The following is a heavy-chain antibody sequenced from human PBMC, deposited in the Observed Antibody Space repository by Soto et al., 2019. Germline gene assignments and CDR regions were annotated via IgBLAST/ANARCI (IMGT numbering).Heavy chain of an antibody. J-gene: IGHJ3*02. CDR3: AKSAAAGTNDAFDI. V-gene: IGHV4-34*01. Sequence: SETLSLTCAVYGGSFSGYYWSWIRQPPGKGLEWIGEINHSGSTNYNPSLKSRVTISVDTSKNQFSLKLSSVTAADTAVYYCAKSAAAGTNDAFDIWGRGTMVTVSS. CDR2: INHSGST. CDR1: GGSFSGYY. D-gene: IGHD6-13*01.